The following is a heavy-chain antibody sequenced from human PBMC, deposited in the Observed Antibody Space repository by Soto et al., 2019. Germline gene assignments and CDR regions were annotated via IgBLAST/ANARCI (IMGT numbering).Heavy chain of an antibody. D-gene: IGHD1-20*01. CDR2: ITGGGDTT. J-gene: IGHJ4*02. CDR1: EFTFSNYA. V-gene: IGHV3-23*01. CDR3: AKRDRSNWSYFDY. Sequence: GGSLRLSCAASEFTFSNYAMTWVRQAPGRGLEWVSVITGGGDTTYYADSVKGRFTISRDNSKNTLSLQMNSLRAEDTALYYCAKRDRSNWSYFDYWGQGTLVTVSS.